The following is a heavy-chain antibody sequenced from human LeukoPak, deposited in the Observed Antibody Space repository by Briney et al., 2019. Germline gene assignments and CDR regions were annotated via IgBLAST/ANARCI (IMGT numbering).Heavy chain of an antibody. CDR2: IYYSGST. J-gene: IGHJ2*01. Sequence: PSETLSLTCTVSGGSISSGGYYWSWIRQHPGKGLEWIGYIYYSGSTYYNPSLKSRVTISVDTSKNQFSLKLSSVTAADTAVYYCARRKTYGTRSGGAHVTRWYFDLWGRGTLVTVSS. CDR3: ARRKTYGTRSGGAHVTRWYFDL. CDR1: GGSISSGGYY. D-gene: IGHD4-17*01. V-gene: IGHV4-31*03.